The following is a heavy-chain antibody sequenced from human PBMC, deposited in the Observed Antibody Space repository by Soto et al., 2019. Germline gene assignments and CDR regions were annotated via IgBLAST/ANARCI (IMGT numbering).Heavy chain of an antibody. Sequence: GGSLRLSCAASGFTFSSYAMSWVRQAPGKGLEWASAISGSGGSTYYADSVKGRFTISRDNSKNTLYLQMNSLRAEDTAVYYCAKAGGWLPYYFDYWGQGTLVTVSS. CDR3: AKAGGWLPYYFDY. D-gene: IGHD5-12*01. V-gene: IGHV3-23*01. J-gene: IGHJ4*02. CDR2: ISGSGGST. CDR1: GFTFSSYA.